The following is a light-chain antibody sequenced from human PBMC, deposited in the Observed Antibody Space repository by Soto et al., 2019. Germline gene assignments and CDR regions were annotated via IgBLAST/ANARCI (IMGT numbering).Light chain of an antibody. CDR2: DVI. CDR3: SSYTSSSTRV. V-gene: IGLV2-14*03. CDR1: SSDDGGYKY. J-gene: IGLJ1*01. Sequence: QSVLNQPASVSGAPGQSITISCTGTSSDDGGYKYVSWYQQHPGKAPKLMIYDVIIRLSGVSNRFSGSKSGNTASLTFSWLQSEDEADYYCSSYTSSSTRVFGTGTKVTV.